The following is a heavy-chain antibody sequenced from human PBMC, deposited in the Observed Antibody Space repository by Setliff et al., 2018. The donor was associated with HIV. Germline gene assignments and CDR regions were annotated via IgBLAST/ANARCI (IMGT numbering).Heavy chain of an antibody. V-gene: IGHV4-39*01. D-gene: IGHD4-17*01. CDR3: ARFDVTPMTTRDY. CDR2: IYYSGST. Sequence: PSETLSLTCTASGGSISNSRYYWSWIRQPPGKGLEWIGSIYYSGSTYYNPSLKSRVTISVDTSKNQFSLKLSSVTAADAAVYYCARFDVTPMTTRDYWGQGTQVTVSS. J-gene: IGHJ4*02. CDR1: GGSISNSRYY.